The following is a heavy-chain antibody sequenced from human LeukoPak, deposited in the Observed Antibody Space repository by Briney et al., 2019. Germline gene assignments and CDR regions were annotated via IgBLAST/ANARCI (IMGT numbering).Heavy chain of an antibody. CDR2: ISAGGGVT. J-gene: IGHJ4*02. CDR3: VKAARTTVTYSFDS. D-gene: IGHD4-17*01. V-gene: IGHV3-23*01. Sequence: GGSLRLSCAVSGFTFSNYAMVWVRQAPGKGLDWVSSISAGGGVTSNADSVKGRFTISRDNSKNTLYLQMNSLRAEDTAMYYCVKAARTTVTYSFDSWGQGTLVTVSS. CDR1: GFTFSNYA.